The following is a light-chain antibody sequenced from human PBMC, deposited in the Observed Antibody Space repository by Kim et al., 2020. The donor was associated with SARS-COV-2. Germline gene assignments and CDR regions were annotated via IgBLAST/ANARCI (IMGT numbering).Light chain of an antibody. J-gene: IGLJ2*01. Sequence: GQSITISCTGTSSDVGTYNYVSWYQQHPGKAPKLMIYDVSNWPSGVSNRFSGSKSGNTASLTISGLQAEDEADYYCSSYTSSSTLIFGGGTQLTVL. CDR3: SSYTSSSTLI. CDR1: SSDVGTYNY. V-gene: IGLV2-14*03. CDR2: DVS.